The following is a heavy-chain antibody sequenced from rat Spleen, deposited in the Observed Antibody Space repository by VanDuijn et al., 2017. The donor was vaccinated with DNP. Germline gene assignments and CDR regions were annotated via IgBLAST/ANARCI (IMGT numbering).Heavy chain of an antibody. D-gene: IGHD1-12*02. CDR2: ISYSGST. Sequence: EVQLQESGSGLVKPSQSLSLTCSVTGYSITSNYWGWIRKFPGNKMEWIGHISYSGSTSYNPSLKRRISITRDTSINQFFLQLNSVTTEDTATYYCARLPYYDGSYYYFDYWGQGVMVTVSS. CDR3: ARLPYYDGSYYYFDY. V-gene: IGHV3-1*01. J-gene: IGHJ2*01. CDR1: GYSITSNY.